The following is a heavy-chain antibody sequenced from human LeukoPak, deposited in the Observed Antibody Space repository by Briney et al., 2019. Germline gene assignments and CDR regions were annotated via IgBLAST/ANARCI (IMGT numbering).Heavy chain of an antibody. D-gene: IGHD4-17*01. CDR3: ARGRVGYGDIFDY. Sequence: SETLSLTCAVSGDSISSGGYSWSWIRQPPGKGLEWIGYIYHSGSTYYNPSLKSRVTISVDRSKNQFSLKLSSVAAADTAVYYCARGRVGYGDIFDYWGQGTLVTVSS. V-gene: IGHV4-30-2*01. CDR2: IYHSGST. J-gene: IGHJ4*02. CDR1: GDSISSGGYS.